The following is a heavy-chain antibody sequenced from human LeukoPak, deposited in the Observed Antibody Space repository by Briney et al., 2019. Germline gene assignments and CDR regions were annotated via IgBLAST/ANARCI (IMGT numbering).Heavy chain of an antibody. V-gene: IGHV4-59*01. CDR2: IYDSGNT. J-gene: IGHJ4*02. CDR3: ARGSRETYSYGYYFDY. Sequence: SETLSLTCSVSGGSISSYYWSWIRQPPGKGLEWIGYIYDSGNTNYNPSLESRVTISVDTSKNQFSLKLNSVTAADTAVYYCARGSRETYSYGYYFDYWGQGTLVTVSS. D-gene: IGHD5-18*01. CDR1: GGSISSYY.